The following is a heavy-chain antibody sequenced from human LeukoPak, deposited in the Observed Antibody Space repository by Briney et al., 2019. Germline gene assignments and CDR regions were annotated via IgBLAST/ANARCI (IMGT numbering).Heavy chain of an antibody. J-gene: IGHJ4*02. Sequence: ASVKVSCKASGYTFTGYYMHWVRQAPGQGLEWMGWINPNSGGTSYAQKFQGRVTMTRDTSTSTVYMELSSLRSEDTAVYYCARDLCSGGSCYHDYWGQGTLVTVSS. CDR1: GYTFTGYY. CDR3: ARDLCSGGSCYHDY. V-gene: IGHV1-2*02. CDR2: INPNSGGT. D-gene: IGHD2-15*01.